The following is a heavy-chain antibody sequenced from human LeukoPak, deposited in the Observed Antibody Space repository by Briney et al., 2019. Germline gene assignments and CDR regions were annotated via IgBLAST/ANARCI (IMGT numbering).Heavy chain of an antibody. Sequence: GSLRLSCAASGFTFSSYWMSWVRQAPGKGLEWVANIKQDGSEKYYVDSVKGRFTISRDNSKNTLYLQMNSLRAEDTAVYYCASVTPQDYYDSSGYYRYWGQGTLVTVSS. J-gene: IGHJ4*02. V-gene: IGHV3-7*03. CDR1: GFTFSSYW. CDR3: ASVTPQDYYDSSGYYRY. D-gene: IGHD3-22*01. CDR2: IKQDGSEK.